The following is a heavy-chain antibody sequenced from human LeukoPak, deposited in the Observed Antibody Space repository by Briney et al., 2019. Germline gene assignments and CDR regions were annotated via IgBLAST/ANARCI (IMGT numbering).Heavy chain of an antibody. CDR3: ARVLVERGYYFDY. Sequence: SETLSLTCTVSGGSISGFYWSWIRQPAGKGLEWIGRIYNSASTNYNPSLKSRVTMSVDTSKNQFSLKLISVTAADTAVYYCARVLVERGYYFDYWGQGTLVTVSS. CDR2: IYNSAST. D-gene: IGHD2-8*01. J-gene: IGHJ4*02. CDR1: GGSISGFY. V-gene: IGHV4-4*07.